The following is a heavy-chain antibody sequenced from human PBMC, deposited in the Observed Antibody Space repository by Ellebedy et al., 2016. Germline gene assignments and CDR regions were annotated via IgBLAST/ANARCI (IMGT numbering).Heavy chain of an antibody. J-gene: IGHJ4*02. D-gene: IGHD5-18*01. CDR3: ARGKSMVRDY. CDR2: MNQDGSEK. V-gene: IGHV3-7*04. CDR1: GFTFSSFW. Sequence: GGSLRLSXAASGFTFSSFWMTWVRQAPGKGLEWVANMNQDGSEKYYVDSVKGRFTISRDNAKNSLYLQMNSLRAEDTAVYYCARGKSMVRDYWGQGTLVTVSS.